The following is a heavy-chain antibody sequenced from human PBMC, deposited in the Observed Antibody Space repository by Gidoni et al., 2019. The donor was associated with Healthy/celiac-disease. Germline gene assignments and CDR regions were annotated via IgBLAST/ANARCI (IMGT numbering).Heavy chain of an antibody. D-gene: IGHD3-10*01. CDR1: GGSISSGGYY. V-gene: IGHV4-31*03. J-gene: IGHJ6*02. CDR3: ARVRGGSGSSPNYYYYYGMDV. CDR2: IYYSGST. Sequence: QVQLQESGPGLVKPSQTLSLTCTVSGGSISSGGYYWSWIRQHPGKGLEWIGYIYYSGSTYYNPSLKSRVTISVDTSKNQFSLKLSSVTAADTAVYYCARVRGGSGSSPNYYYYYGMDVWGQGTTVTVSS.